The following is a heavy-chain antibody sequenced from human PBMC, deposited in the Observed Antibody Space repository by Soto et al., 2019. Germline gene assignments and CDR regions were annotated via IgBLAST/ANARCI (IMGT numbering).Heavy chain of an antibody. J-gene: IGHJ6*02. CDR3: ARHSKKTGDFDYYYGKDV. CDR1: GGSMSPYY. V-gene: IGHV4-59*08. Sequence: SETLSLTCSVFGGSMSPYYWSWIRQSPGKGLEWIANIYYRGNTNYNPSLESRVTISIDTSKNQFSLKLNSLTAADTAVYYCARHSKKTGDFDYYYGKDVWGQGTTVT. CDR2: IYYRGNT. D-gene: IGHD7-27*01.